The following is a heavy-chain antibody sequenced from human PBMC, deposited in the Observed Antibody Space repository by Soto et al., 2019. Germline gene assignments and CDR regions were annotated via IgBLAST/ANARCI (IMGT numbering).Heavy chain of an antibody. CDR3: ASGNSGAYRAWFDP. CDR1: GASISSTSYF. Sequence: QLQLQESGPGLVKPSETLSLTCTVSGASISSTSYFWGWIRQPPGKGLEWVGSFYLSASTHYTPSLNSRVTISVATSTNQFSLRLTSLSAADTAVYYCASGNSGAYRAWFDPWGQGTLVTVSS. V-gene: IGHV4-39*01. J-gene: IGHJ5*02. CDR2: FYLSAST. D-gene: IGHD6-25*01.